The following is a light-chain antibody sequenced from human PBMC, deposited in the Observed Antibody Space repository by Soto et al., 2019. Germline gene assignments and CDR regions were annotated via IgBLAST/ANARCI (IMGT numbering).Light chain of an antibody. CDR3: VAWDDSLSAWV. CDR1: NSNIGGNY. J-gene: IGLJ3*02. Sequence: QSVLTQPPSASGTPGQRVTISCSGSNSNIGGNYVYWYQQFPGTAPKVLIYRNDQRPSGVPDRFSGSKSGTSASLAISGLRSEDEADYYCVAWDDSLSAWVFGGGTKLTVL. CDR2: RND. V-gene: IGLV1-47*01.